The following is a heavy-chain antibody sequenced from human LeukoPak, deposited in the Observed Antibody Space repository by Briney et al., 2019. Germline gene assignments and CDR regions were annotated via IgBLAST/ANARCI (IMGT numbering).Heavy chain of an antibody. CDR3: AVVPLSYSSSPQPFDY. J-gene: IGHJ4*02. V-gene: IGHV1-2*02. CDR2: INPNSGGT. D-gene: IGHD6-13*01. CDR1: GYTFTGYY. Sequence: ASVKVSCKASGYTFTGYYMHWVRQAPGQGLEWMGWINPNSGGTNYAQKFQGRVTMTRDTSISTAYMELSRLRSDDTAVYYCAVVPLSYSSSPQPFDYWGQGTLVTVSS.